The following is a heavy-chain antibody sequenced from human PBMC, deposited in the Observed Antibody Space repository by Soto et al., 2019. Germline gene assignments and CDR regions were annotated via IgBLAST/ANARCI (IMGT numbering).Heavy chain of an antibody. CDR3: ARGSSPNYYDILTGYSHSDY. D-gene: IGHD3-9*01. J-gene: IGHJ4*02. V-gene: IGHV3-21*01. CDR1: GFTFSSYS. CDR2: ISSSSYI. Sequence: GGSLRLSCAASGFTFSSYSMNWVRQAPGKGLEWVSSISSSSYIYYADSVKGRFTISRDNAKNSLYLQMNSLRAEDTAVYYCARGSSPNYYDILTGYSHSDYWGQGTLVTVSS.